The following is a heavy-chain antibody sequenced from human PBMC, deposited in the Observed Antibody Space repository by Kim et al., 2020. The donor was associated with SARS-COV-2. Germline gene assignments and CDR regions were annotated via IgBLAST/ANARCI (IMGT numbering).Heavy chain of an antibody. CDR1: GVSISPYY. Sequence: SETLSLTCTVSGVSISPYYWSWIRQLPGRGLEWIAIIYGSGATNYNASLNSRFTISVDTSKRHFSLKLTTLTAEDTAVYSSPRHAHYDGNDYIDCWSQG. CDR3: PRHAHYDGNDYIDC. V-gene: IGHV4-59*08. CDR2: IYGSGAT. D-gene: IGHD3-22*01. J-gene: IGHJ4*02.